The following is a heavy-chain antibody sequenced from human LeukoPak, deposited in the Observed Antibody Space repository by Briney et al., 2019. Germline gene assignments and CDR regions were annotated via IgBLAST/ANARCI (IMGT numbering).Heavy chain of an antibody. J-gene: IGHJ3*01. CDR3: ARGLLRDGFDL. CDR2: TYYKSKWTN. CDR1: GDSVSIYSGV. D-gene: IGHD2-15*01. Sequence: SQTLSLTCAISGDSVSIYSGVWNWIRQSPSRGLEWLGRTYYKSKWTNDDAVSGTSRIAINPDTSKNQFSLQLNSVTPDDTAVYYCARGLLRDGFDLWGQGTLVIVSS. V-gene: IGHV6-1*01.